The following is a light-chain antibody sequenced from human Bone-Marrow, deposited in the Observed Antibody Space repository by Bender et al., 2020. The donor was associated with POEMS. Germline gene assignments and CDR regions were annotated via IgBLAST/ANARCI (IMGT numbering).Light chain of an antibody. V-gene: IGLV2-11*01. Sequence: QSALTQPRSVSGSPGQSVTISCNGTTSDVGGYNYVSWFQQHAGKAPKLMIYDVTKRPSGVPDRFSGSKSDNTASLTISGLQAEDEADYYCCSYAGTYTWVFGGGTKLTVL. CDR2: DVT. CDR3: CSYAGTYTWV. CDR1: TSDVGGYNY. J-gene: IGLJ3*02.